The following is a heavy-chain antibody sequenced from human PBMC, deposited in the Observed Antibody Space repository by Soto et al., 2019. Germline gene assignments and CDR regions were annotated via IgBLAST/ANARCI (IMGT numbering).Heavy chain of an antibody. CDR3: ARGDGYIFDY. CDR1: GYTFISYD. Sequence: QVQLVQSGAEVKKPGASMKVSCKASGYTFISYDINWVRQATGQGLEWMGWMNPNTGDTGYAQKFQGRVTMTRNTSINTANLELSSLISDDTAVYFWARGDGYIFDYWGQGTLVTVAS. V-gene: IGHV1-8*01. D-gene: IGHD5-12*01. J-gene: IGHJ4*02. CDR2: MNPNTGDT.